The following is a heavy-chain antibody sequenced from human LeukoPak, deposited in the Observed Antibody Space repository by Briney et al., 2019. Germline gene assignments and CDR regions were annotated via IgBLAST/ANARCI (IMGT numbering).Heavy chain of an antibody. CDR3: ARDLGNIVGATTINDAFDI. CDR1: GYTFTSYY. Sequence: GASVTVSCKASGYTFTSYYMHWVRQAPGQGLEWMGIINPSGGSTSYAQKFQGRVTMTRDTSTSTVYMELSSLRSEDTAVYYCARDLGNIVGATTINDAFDIWGQGTMVTVSS. J-gene: IGHJ3*02. CDR2: INPSGGST. D-gene: IGHD1-26*01. V-gene: IGHV1-46*01.